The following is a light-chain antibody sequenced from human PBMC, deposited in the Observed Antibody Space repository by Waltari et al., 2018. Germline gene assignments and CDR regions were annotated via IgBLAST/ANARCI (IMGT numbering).Light chain of an antibody. V-gene: IGLV2-14*03. Sequence: QSALTQPASVSGSPGQSIPISCTGSSSDIGAYNFVSWYQQHPGKAPQLMIYDVSKRPSGVSNRFSGSKSGNTASLTIYGLQVEDEADYFCSSYTTTNIVVFGGGTELTVL. J-gene: IGLJ2*01. CDR3: SSYTTTNIVV. CDR1: SSDIGAYNF. CDR2: DVS.